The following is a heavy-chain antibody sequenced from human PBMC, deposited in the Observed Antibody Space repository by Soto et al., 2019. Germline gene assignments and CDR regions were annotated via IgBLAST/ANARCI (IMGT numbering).Heavy chain of an antibody. J-gene: IGHJ4*02. D-gene: IGHD6-19*01. CDR1: GFTFSNYA. CDR3: AKTDKFHSQSSGWANRFDS. CDR2: ITSAGST. Sequence: EVQLLESGGDLAQPGGSLRLICAASGFTFSNYAMTWVRQSPGKGLEWVSTITSAGSTFYGDTVKGRFTSSRDNSKSTLYLQKNSLGAEDTAVYYCAKTDKFHSQSSGWANRFDSWGQGTLVTVSS. V-gene: IGHV3-23*01.